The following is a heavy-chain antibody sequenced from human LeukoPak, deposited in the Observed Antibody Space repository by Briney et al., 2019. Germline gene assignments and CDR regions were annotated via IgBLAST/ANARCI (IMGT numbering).Heavy chain of an antibody. D-gene: IGHD6-19*01. CDR1: GGSFSGYY. J-gene: IGHJ6*04. Sequence: SEALSLTCAVYGGSFSGYYWSWIRQPPGKGLEWIGEINHSGSTNYNPSLKSRVTISVDTSKNQFSLKLSSVTAADTAVYYCARVRVAGTIGYYYYGMDVWGKGTTVTVSS. CDR2: INHSGST. CDR3: ARVRVAGTIGYYYYGMDV. V-gene: IGHV4-34*01.